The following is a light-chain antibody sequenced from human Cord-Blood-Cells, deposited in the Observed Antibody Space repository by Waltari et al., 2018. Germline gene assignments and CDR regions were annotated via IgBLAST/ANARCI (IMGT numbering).Light chain of an antibody. Sequence: DIQMTQSLYSLSASVGDRVNITCRASQIISSYLNWYQQKPGKAPKLLIYAASSLKSGVPSRFSGSGSGTDFTLTISSLQPEDFATYYCQQSYSTPPTFGQGTKLEIK. CDR1: QIISSY. CDR3: QQSYSTPPT. V-gene: IGKV1-39*01. J-gene: IGKJ2*01. CDR2: AAS.